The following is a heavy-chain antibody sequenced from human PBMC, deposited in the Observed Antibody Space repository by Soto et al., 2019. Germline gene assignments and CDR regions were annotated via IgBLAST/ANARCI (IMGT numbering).Heavy chain of an antibody. CDR2: INAGNGNT. V-gene: IGHV1-3*01. D-gene: IGHD3-9*01. CDR3: ASSPHVLRYFDWFGDYYYGMDV. Sequence: QVQLVQSGAEVKKPGASVKVSCKASGYTFTSYAMHWVRQAPGQRLEWMGWINAGNGNTKYSQKFQGRVTITRDTPASTAYMELSSLRSEDTAVYYCASSPHVLRYFDWFGDYYYGMDVWGQGTTVTVSS. CDR1: GYTFTSYA. J-gene: IGHJ6*02.